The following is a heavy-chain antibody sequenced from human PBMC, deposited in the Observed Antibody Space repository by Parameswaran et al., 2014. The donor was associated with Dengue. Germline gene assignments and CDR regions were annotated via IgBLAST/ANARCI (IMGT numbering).Heavy chain of an antibody. CDR3: ATASDCSGGNCYSSKWFDP. D-gene: IGHD2-15*01. CDR2: ISVNNGNT. J-gene: IGHJ5*02. Sequence: SWVRQAPGQGLEWVGWISVNNGNTNYAQKFQGRVSMTTHTSTTTAYMELRSLRSDDTAVYYCATASDCSGGNCYSSKWFDPWGQGTLVTVSS. V-gene: IGHV1-18*01.